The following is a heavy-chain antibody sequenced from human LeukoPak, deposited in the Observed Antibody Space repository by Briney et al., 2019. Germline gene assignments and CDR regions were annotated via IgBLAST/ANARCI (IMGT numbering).Heavy chain of an antibody. CDR1: GGSISSYY. J-gene: IGHJ6*03. V-gene: IGHV4-4*07. Sequence: PSETLSLTCTGPGGSISSYYWSWIRQTDGKGLEGIGRIYTSGSTNYNPSLKSRVTISVDKSENQFSLKLSSVTAADTAVYYCARVARIAAADYYYYYMDVWGKGTTVTVSS. CDR2: IYTSGST. D-gene: IGHD6-13*01. CDR3: ARVARIAAADYYYYYMDV.